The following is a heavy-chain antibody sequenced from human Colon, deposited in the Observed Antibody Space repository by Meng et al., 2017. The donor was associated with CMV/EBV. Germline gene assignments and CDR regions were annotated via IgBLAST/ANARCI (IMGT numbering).Heavy chain of an antibody. V-gene: IGHV3-15*01. D-gene: IGHD2-15*01. Sequence: PSCAASGFTFPNAAMAWVRQASGKGLEWIGRIKSKIDGGKIDYAAPVRGRFAISRDDSRATVYLQIDTLEIEDTGMYYCTTLLRGFWGQGTLVTVSS. CDR3: TTLLRGF. CDR2: IKSKIDGGKI. J-gene: IGHJ4*02. CDR1: GFTFPNAA.